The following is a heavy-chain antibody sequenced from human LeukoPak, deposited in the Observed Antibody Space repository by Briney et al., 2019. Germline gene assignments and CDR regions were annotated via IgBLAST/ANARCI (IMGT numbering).Heavy chain of an antibody. J-gene: IGHJ5*02. CDR1: GITFSTYG. D-gene: IGHD6-19*01. V-gene: IGHV3-30*18. CDR3: AKIPYSSGWVQNWFDP. CDR2: ISYGGASK. Sequence: GGSLRLSCVASGITFSTYGMHWVRQAPGKGLEWVAVISYGGASKHYADSVKGRFAVSRDNSKNTLYLQMNSLRAEDTAIYYCAKIPYSSGWVQNWFDPWGQGTLVTVSS.